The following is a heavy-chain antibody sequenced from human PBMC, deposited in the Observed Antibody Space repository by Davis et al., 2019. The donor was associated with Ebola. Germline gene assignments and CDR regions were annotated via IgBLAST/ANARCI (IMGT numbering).Heavy chain of an antibody. Sequence: PGGSLRLSCAASGFTFSGSAMHWVRQAPGKGLEWVAVMSYDGSNKYSADSVKGRFTISRDNSKNTLYLQMNSLRVDDTAVYYYARGESIASRQTHFLGYWGQGTLVTVSS. V-gene: IGHV3-30*04. CDR2: MSYDGSNK. CDR1: GFTFSGSA. CDR3: ARGESIASRQTHFLGY. J-gene: IGHJ4*02. D-gene: IGHD6-6*01.